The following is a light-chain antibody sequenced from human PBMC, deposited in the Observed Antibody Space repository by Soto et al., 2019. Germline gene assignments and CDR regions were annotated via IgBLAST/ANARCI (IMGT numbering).Light chain of an antibody. Sequence: QSVLTQPPSVSGAPGQRVTISCSGSYSNIGAGFEVHWYQQVPGTAPKLLVSGHNNRPSGVPDRFFGSKSGTSASLTIIGLQAEDEDDYYCQSFDSSVSGSGVFGGGTKLTVL. CDR1: YSNIGAGFE. CDR3: QSFDSSVSGSGV. J-gene: IGLJ3*02. V-gene: IGLV1-40*01. CDR2: GHN.